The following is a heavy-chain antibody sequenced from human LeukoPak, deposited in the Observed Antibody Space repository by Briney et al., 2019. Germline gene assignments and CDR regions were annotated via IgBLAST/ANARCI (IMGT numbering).Heavy chain of an antibody. D-gene: IGHD2-2*01. J-gene: IGHJ4*02. Sequence: QPGGSLRLSCAASGFTFNNYGMHWVRQAPGKGLEWVAVISYDGRNIHYPDSVKGRFTISRDISTDTLWLQMDSLRTEDTAVYYCAKGPLRGTAAAIDYWGQGTLVTVPS. CDR1: GFTFNNYG. CDR3: AKGPLRGTAAAIDY. V-gene: IGHV3-30*18. CDR2: ISYDGRNI.